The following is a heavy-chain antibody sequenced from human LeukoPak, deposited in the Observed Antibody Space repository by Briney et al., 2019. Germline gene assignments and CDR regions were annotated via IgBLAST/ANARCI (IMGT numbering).Heavy chain of an antibody. CDR2: IWYDGSNK. V-gene: IGHV3-33*01. CDR1: GFTFSSYG. D-gene: IGHD2-8*01. CDR3: ARDLNGDEDFDY. Sequence: PGGSLRLSCAASGFTFSSYGMHWVRQAPGKGLEWVAVIWYDGSNKYYADSVKGRFTISRDNSKNTLYLHMNSLRAEDTAVYYCARDLNGDEDFDYWGQGTLVTVSS. J-gene: IGHJ4*02.